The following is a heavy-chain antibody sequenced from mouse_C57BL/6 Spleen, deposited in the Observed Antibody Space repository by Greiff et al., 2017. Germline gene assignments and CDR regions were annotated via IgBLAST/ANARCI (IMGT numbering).Heavy chain of an antibody. J-gene: IGHJ4*01. Sequence: QVQLQQPVAELVQPGASVKMSCKASGYTFPSYWITWVKQRPGQGLEWIGDIYPGSGSTNYNEKFKSKATLTVDTSSSTAYMQLSSLTSEDSAVYYCARWGMGMGYDYYAMDYWGKGTSVTVSS. CDR1: GYTFPSYW. V-gene: IGHV1-55*01. CDR3: ARWGMGMGYDYYAMDY. D-gene: IGHD2-10*02. CDR2: IYPGSGST.